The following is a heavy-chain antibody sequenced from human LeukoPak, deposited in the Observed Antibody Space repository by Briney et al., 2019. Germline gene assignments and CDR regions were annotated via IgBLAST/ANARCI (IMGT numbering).Heavy chain of an antibody. Sequence: GGSLRLSCAASGFTFDDYGMSWVRQAPGKGLEWVSGVNWNGDNTDYADSVKGRFTISRDNAKNSLYLQMNSLRAEDTALYYCARGFDGNFDYWGQGTLVTVS. CDR2: VNWNGDNT. D-gene: IGHD3-9*01. V-gene: IGHV3-20*04. CDR3: ARGFDGNFDY. CDR1: GFTFDDYG. J-gene: IGHJ4*02.